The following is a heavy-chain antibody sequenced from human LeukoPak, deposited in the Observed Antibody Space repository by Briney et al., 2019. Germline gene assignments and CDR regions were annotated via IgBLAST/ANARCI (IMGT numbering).Heavy chain of an antibody. D-gene: IGHD3-9*01. V-gene: IGHV1-18*01. Sequence: AAVKDSCKASDYTFTRYGISWVRQAPGQGLEWMGWICGFNGNTNYAQKFQGRVTMTRDTSISTAYMKLSRLRSDDTAVYYCARDLALGDDTLTGYLPWYFDYWGQGTLVTVSS. CDR2: ICGFNGNT. J-gene: IGHJ4*02. CDR1: DYTFTRYG. CDR3: ARDLALGDDTLTGYLPWYFDY.